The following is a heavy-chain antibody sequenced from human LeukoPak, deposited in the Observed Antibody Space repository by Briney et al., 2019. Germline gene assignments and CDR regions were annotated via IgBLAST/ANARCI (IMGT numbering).Heavy chain of an antibody. Sequence: PGGSLRLSCAASGFTFSSYSMNWVRQAPGKGLEWVSSISSSSSYIYYADSVKGRFTISRDISRNTLYLQMNSLRAEDTAVYYCAKDKHNWGCDYWGQGTLVTVSS. V-gene: IGHV3-21*04. CDR3: AKDKHNWGCDY. CDR2: ISSSSSYI. J-gene: IGHJ4*02. CDR1: GFTFSSYS. D-gene: IGHD7-27*01.